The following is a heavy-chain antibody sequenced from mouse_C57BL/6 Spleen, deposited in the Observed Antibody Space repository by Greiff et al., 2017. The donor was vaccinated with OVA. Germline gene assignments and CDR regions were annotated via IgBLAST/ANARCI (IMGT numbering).Heavy chain of an antibody. V-gene: IGHV2-3*01. CDR3: AKQIITTVVAHWYFDV. CDR1: GFSLTSYG. D-gene: IGHD1-1*01. CDR2: IWGDGST. Sequence: VKLVESGPGLVAPSQSLSITCTVSGFSLTSYGVSWVRQPPGKGLEWLGVIWGDGSTNYHSALISRLSISKDNSKSQVFLKLNSLQTDDTATYYCAKQIITTVVAHWYFDVWGTGTTVTVSS. J-gene: IGHJ1*03.